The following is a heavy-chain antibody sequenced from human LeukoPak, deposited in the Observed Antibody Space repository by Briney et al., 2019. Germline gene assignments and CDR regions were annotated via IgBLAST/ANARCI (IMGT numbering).Heavy chain of an antibody. D-gene: IGHD4-17*01. Sequence: SETLSLTCAVSADSFSSHFGTWIRQSPGTGLEWIGYISYIGSTNYNPSLKSRVTISIDTSKNQFSLKLRSVTAADTAVYYCARDLVTVTKGFDIWGQGTMVSVSS. J-gene: IGHJ3*02. CDR2: ISYIGST. CDR1: ADSFSSHF. V-gene: IGHV4-59*11. CDR3: ARDLVTVTKGFDI.